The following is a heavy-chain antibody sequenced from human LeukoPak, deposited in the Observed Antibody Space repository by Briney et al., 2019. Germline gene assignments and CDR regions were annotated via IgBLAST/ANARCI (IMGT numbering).Heavy chain of an antibody. V-gene: IGHV3-43*02. CDR3: AKDMTAAAGTPSFDY. CDR1: GFTFDDYA. CDR2: ISGDGGST. D-gene: IGHD6-13*01. J-gene: IGHJ4*02. Sequence: GGSLRLSCAASGFTFDDYAMHWVRQAPGKGLEWVSLISGDGGSTYYADSVKGRFTISRDNSKNSLSLQMNSLRIDDTALYYCAKDMTAAAGTPSFDYWGQGTLVTVSS.